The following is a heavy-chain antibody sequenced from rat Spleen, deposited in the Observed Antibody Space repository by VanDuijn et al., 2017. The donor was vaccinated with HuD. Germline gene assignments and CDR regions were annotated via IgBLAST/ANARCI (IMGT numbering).Heavy chain of an antibody. V-gene: IGHV3-3*01. Sequence: EVQLQESGPGLVKPSQSLSLTCSVTGHSITNGYRWNWIRKFPGNKLEWMGYINSAGSTLYNPSLKSRISITRDTSKNQFFLQVNSVTTEDTATYYCAACYDGTYYYFDYWGQGVMVTVSS. D-gene: IGHD1-12*02. J-gene: IGHJ2*01. CDR3: AACYDGTYYYFDY. CDR2: INSAGST. CDR1: GHSITNGYR.